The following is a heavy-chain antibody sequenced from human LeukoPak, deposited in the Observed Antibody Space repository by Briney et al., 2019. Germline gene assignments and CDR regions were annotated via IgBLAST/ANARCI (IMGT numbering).Heavy chain of an antibody. CDR1: GFTFSSYW. J-gene: IGHJ4*02. CDR3: ARGFLVRGVIKTPGDY. Sequence: GGSLRLSCAASGFTFSSYWTSWVRQAPGKGLEWVANIKQDGSEKYYVDSVKGRFTISRDNAKNSLYLQMNSLRAEDTAVYYCARGFLVRGVIKTPGDYWGQGTLVTVSS. D-gene: IGHD3-10*01. V-gene: IGHV3-7*01. CDR2: IKQDGSEK.